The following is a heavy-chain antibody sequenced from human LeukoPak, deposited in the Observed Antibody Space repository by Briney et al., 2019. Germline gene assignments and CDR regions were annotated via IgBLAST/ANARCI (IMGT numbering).Heavy chain of an antibody. Sequence: SETLSLTCSISGGSISNYYGSWIRQSPGKGLEWRGYIFYTGATDYNPSLRGRVTISVDTSKNQFSLKLTSVPAADTAVYYCARSGHDFWSGLKWFDSWGQGTLVTVSS. CDR2: IFYTGAT. CDR3: ARSGHDFWSGLKWFDS. CDR1: GGSISNYY. V-gene: IGHV4-59*01. J-gene: IGHJ5*01. D-gene: IGHD3-3*01.